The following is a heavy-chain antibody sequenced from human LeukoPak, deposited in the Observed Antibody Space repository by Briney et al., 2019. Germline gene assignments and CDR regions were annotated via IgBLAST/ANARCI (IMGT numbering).Heavy chain of an antibody. Sequence: PSETLSLTCTVSGDSISSYYWSWIRQPPGKGLEWIGYIYYGGSTNYNPSLKSRVTISVDTSKNQFSLKLSSVTAADTAVYYCARGVVIAPQTFDYWGQGTLVTVSS. V-gene: IGHV4-59*01. D-gene: IGHD2-21*01. CDR1: GDSISSYY. CDR3: ARGVVIAPQTFDY. CDR2: IYYGGST. J-gene: IGHJ4*02.